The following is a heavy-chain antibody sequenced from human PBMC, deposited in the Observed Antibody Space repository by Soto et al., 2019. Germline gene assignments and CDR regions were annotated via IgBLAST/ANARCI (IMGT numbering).Heavy chain of an antibody. J-gene: IGHJ3*02. CDR2: IRSKANSYEK. CDR3: TTIEGGGGEEDAFDI. V-gene: IGHV3-73*01. D-gene: IGHD3-16*01. Sequence: GESPKISCAASGFTFSGSAMHWVRQASGKGLEWVGRIRSKANSYEKAYAASVKGRFTISRDDSKNTAYLQMNSLKAEDAAVYYWTTIEGGGGEEDAFDIWGQGTMVTVSS. CDR1: GFTFSGSA.